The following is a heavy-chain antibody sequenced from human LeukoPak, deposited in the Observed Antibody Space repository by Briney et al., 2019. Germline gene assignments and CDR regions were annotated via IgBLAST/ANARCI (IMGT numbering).Heavy chain of an antibody. D-gene: IGHD3-10*01. J-gene: IGHJ4*02. V-gene: IGHV1-3*01. CDR2: INAGNGNT. CDR3: ARDYGSGSYYVRTMFAY. CDR1: GYTFTSYA. Sequence: GASVKVSCKASGYTFTSYAMHWVRQAPGQRLEWMGWINAGNGNTKYSQKFQGRVTITRDTSASTAYMELSSLRPEDTAVYYCARDYGSGSYYVRTMFAYWGQGPLVTVPS.